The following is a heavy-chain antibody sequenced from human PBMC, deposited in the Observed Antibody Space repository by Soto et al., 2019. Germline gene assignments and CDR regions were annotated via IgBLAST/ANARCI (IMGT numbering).Heavy chain of an antibody. D-gene: IGHD5-18*01. CDR3: VIFLREVDPAMIPGAY. CDR2: ISFDGSNK. V-gene: IGHV3-30*03. J-gene: IGHJ4*02. CDR1: GFTFSNYG. Sequence: QVELVESGGGVVQPGGSLRLSCAASGFTFSNYGLHWVRQAPGKGLEWAAVISFDGSNKYYADSMKGRFTVSRDNSKNTLYLQMTSLRTEDTAMSYWVIFLREVDPAMIPGAYWGQGTLVTVSS.